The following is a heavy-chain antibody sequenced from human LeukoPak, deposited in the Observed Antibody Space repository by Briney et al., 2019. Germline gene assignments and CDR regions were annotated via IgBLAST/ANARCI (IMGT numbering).Heavy chain of an antibody. D-gene: IGHD3-22*01. J-gene: IGHJ4*02. CDR2: IIPILGIA. V-gene: IGHV1-69*02. CDR3: ARYQYYYDSSGYPVDY. Sequence: VRQAPGQGLXXXXXIIPILGIANYAQKFQGRVTITADKSTSTAYMELSSLRSEDTAVYYCARYQYYYDSSGYPVDYWGQGTLVTVSS.